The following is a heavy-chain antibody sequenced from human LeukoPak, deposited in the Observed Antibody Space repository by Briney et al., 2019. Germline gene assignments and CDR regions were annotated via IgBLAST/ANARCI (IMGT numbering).Heavy chain of an antibody. V-gene: IGHV3-30-3*01. Sequence: GGSLRLSCAASGFTFSSYAMHWVRQAPGKGLEWVTIISYDGTNKYYADSVKGRFTISRDNSKNTLYLQMNSLRPEDTAVYYCATPIVDYDILTGPDYWGQGTLVTVSS. CDR2: ISYDGTNK. D-gene: IGHD3-9*01. J-gene: IGHJ4*02. CDR3: ATPIVDYDILTGPDY. CDR1: GFTFSSYA.